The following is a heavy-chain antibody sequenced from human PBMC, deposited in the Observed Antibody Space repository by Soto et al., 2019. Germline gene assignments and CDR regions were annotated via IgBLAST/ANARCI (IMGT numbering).Heavy chain of an antibody. CDR1: GFTYSNYA. CDR3: AKGMPTILGWFDY. D-gene: IGHD5-12*01. J-gene: IGHJ5*01. Sequence: XGSLRLSCAAAGFTYSNYAMSWVRQAPGKGLEWVSIITSTGGDTYYADSVKGRFTISRDNSKNTLYLQMNRLRAEDTAVYYRAKGMPTILGWFDYWGQGTLVTVSS. V-gene: IGHV3-23*01. CDR2: ITSTGGDT.